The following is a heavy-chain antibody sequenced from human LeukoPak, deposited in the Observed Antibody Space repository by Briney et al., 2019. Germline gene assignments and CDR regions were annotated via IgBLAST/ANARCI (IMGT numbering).Heavy chain of an antibody. V-gene: IGHV4-59*08. CDR2: IYYSGTT. Sequence: SESLSLTCTVSGGSISSYYWSWIRQPPGKGLEWIGYIYYSGTTNYNPSLRSRVTISVDTSKNQFSLKLSSVTAADTAVYFCARQVGATFDYWGQGALVTVSS. CDR3: ARQVGATFDY. D-gene: IGHD1-26*01. J-gene: IGHJ4*02. CDR1: GGSISSYY.